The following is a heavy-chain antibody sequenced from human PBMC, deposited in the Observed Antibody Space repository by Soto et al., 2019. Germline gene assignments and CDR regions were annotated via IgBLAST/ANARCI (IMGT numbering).Heavy chain of an antibody. Sequence: GGSLRLSCAASGCTFSYYDMRWVRQAPGEGLEWVAGMLVRGTTYHADSVKGRFTISKDKSKSTLYLEMNSLRAEDTAVYYCAKDAVYGDGLWLPESWGQGTMVTVSS. V-gene: IGHV3-23*01. CDR3: AKDAVYGDGLWLPES. CDR2: MLVRGTT. D-gene: IGHD4-17*01. CDR1: GCTFSYYD. J-gene: IGHJ4*02.